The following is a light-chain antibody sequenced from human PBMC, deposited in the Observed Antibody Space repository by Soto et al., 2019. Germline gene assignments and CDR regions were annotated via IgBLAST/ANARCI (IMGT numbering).Light chain of an antibody. Sequence: EIVMTQSPATLSVSPGERATLSCRASQSVSINLAWYQQKPGQAPRLLINGASTRATGVPARFSGSGSGTEFTLTISSLQSEDFAVYYCQQYNDWPRTFGQGTKVEIK. V-gene: IGKV3-15*01. CDR3: QQYNDWPRT. CDR1: QSVSIN. J-gene: IGKJ1*01. CDR2: GAS.